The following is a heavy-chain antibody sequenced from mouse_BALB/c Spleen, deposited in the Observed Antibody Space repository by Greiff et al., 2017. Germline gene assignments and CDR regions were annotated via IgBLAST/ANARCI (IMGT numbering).Heavy chain of an antibody. Sequence: EVMLVESGGGLVKPGGSLKLSCAASGFAFSSYDMSWVRQTPEKRLEWVAYISSGGGSTYYPDTVKGRFTISRDNAKNTLYLQMSSLKSEDTAMYYCARQGSSFFYAMDYWGQGTSVTVSS. J-gene: IGHJ4*01. CDR1: GFAFSSYD. V-gene: IGHV5-12-1*01. CDR2: ISSGGGST. D-gene: IGHD1-3*01. CDR3: ARQGSSFFYAMDY.